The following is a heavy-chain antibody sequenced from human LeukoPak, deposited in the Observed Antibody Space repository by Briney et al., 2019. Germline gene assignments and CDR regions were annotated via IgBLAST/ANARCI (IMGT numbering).Heavy chain of an antibody. CDR3: AKVPTTVVTPRSHAFDI. J-gene: IGHJ3*02. CDR2: ISGSGGST. Sequence: GGSLRLSCAASGFTFSSYAMSWVRQAPGKGLEWVSAISGSGGSTYYADSVKGRFTISRDNSKNTLYLQMNSLRAEDTAVYYCAKVPTTVVTPRSHAFDIWGQGTMVTVSS. CDR1: GFTFSSYA. D-gene: IGHD4-23*01. V-gene: IGHV3-23*01.